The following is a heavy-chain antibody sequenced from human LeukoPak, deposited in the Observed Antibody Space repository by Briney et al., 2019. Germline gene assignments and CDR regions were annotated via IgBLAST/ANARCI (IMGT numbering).Heavy chain of an antibody. CDR3: ARQGYCTSTTNCSNAFDI. Sequence: SETLSLTCAVYGGSFSGYYWSWIRQPPGKGLECIGEIHHSGSTNYNPSLKSRVTISVDTSKNQFSLKLSSVTAADTAVYYCARQGYCTSTTNCSNAFDIWGQGTMVTVSS. CDR1: GGSFSGYY. CDR2: IHHSGST. D-gene: IGHD2-2*01. V-gene: IGHV4-34*01. J-gene: IGHJ3*02.